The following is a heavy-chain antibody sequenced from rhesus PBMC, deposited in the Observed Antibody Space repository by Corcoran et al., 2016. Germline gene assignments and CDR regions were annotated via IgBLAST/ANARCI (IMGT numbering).Heavy chain of an antibody. J-gene: IGHJ4*01. CDR3: ARRDTVTKTVDY. D-gene: IGHD4-23*01. CDR2: IGCSSGST. V-gene: IGHV4-127*01. Sequence: QVQLQESGPGLVKPSETLSHTCAVSGYSISSGYGWSWSRQPPGKGLEWIGYIGCSSGSTHYNPSLKIRVTISKDTSKNQFSLKLSSVTAADTAVYYCARRDTVTKTVDYWGQGVLVTVSS. CDR1: GYSISSGYG.